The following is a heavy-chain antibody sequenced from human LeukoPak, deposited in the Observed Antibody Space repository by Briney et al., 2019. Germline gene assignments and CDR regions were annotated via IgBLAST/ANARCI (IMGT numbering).Heavy chain of an antibody. V-gene: IGHV4-59*01. J-gene: IGHJ3*02. Sequence: SETLSLTCTVSGGSISSYYWSWIRQPPGKGLEWIGYIYYSGSTNYNPSLKSRVTISVDTSKNQFSLKLSSVTAADTAVYYCARVSSGWYWNAFDIWGQGTMVTVSS. D-gene: IGHD6-19*01. CDR3: ARVSSGWYWNAFDI. CDR1: GGSISSYY. CDR2: IYYSGST.